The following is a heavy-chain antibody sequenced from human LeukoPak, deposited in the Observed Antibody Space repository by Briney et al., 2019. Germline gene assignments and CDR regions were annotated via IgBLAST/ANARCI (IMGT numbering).Heavy chain of an antibody. CDR1: GGTFSSYA. J-gene: IGHJ6*02. CDR2: IIPILGIA. Sequence: SVKVSCKASGGTFSSYAISWVRQAPGQGLEWMGRIIPILGIANYAQKFQGRVTITADKSTGTAYMELSSLRSEDTAVYYCARVADYYDSSGLIGMDVWGQGTTVTVSS. CDR3: ARVADYYDSSGLIGMDV. V-gene: IGHV1-69*04. D-gene: IGHD3-22*01.